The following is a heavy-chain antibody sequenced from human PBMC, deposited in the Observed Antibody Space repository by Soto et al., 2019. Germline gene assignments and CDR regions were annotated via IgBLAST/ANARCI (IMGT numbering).Heavy chain of an antibody. J-gene: IGHJ4*02. CDR3: AHSRQVYGSPSWCYFDY. D-gene: IGHD3-10*01. CDR2: IYWDDDK. V-gene: IGHV2-5*02. CDR1: GFSLSTSGVG. Sequence: SGPTLVNPTQTLTLTCTFSGFSLSTSGVGVGWIRQPPGKALEWLALIYWDDDKRYSPSLKSRLTITKDTSKNQVVLTMTNMDPVDTATYYCAHSRQVYGSPSWCYFDYWGQGTLVTVSS.